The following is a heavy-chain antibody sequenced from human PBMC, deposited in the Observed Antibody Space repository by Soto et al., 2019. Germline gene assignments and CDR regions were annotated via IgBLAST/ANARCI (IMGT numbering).Heavy chain of an antibody. CDR2: IYPGDSDT. CDR1: GYSFTSYW. J-gene: IGHJ6*02. V-gene: IGHV5-51*01. CDR3: ARHDSSGWYTYGMDV. D-gene: IGHD6-19*01. Sequence: GESLKISCKGSGYSFTSYWIGWVRQMPGKGLEWMGIIYPGDSDTRYSPSFQGQVTISADKSISTAYLQWSSLKASDTAMYYCARHDSSGWYTYGMDVWGQGTTVTVSS.